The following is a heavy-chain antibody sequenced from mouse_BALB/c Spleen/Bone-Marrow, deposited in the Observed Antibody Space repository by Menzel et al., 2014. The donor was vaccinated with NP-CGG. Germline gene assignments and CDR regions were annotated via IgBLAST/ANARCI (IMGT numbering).Heavy chain of an antibody. V-gene: IGHV1-5*01. J-gene: IGHJ3*01. CDR2: IYLGNSDT. CDR1: GYSFTSYW. Sequence: VQLKQSGTVLARPGTSVKMSCKASGYSFTSYWMHWVKQRPGQGLEWIDVIYLGNSDTSYNQKFKGKAKLTAVTSASTAYMELSSLTNEDSAVYYCTRRNYRYDGFAYWGQGTLVTVSA. D-gene: IGHD2-14*01. CDR3: TRRNYRYDGFAY.